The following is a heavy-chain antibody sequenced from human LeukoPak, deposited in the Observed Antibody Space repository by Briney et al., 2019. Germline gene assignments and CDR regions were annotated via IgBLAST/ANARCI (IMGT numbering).Heavy chain of an antibody. J-gene: IGHJ4*02. CDR2: ISSGGSYI. Sequence: GGSLRLSCAASGFTFSDYAMNWVRQAPGKGLEWVSSISSGGSYISYADSVKGRFTVSRDNAKDSLFLQMRSLRDEDTAVYYCARGPALYCTSSSCLDGVDWGQEPRVRVSS. CDR3: ARGPALYCTSSSCLDGVD. CDR1: GFTFSDYA. V-gene: IGHV3-21*01. D-gene: IGHD2-2*01.